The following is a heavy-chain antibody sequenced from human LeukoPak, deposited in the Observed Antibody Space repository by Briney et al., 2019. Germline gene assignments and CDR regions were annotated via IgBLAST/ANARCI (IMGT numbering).Heavy chain of an antibody. CDR2: ISGSGDST. CDR3: AKGASGGFLEWFEA. Sequence: PGGSLRLSCAASGFTFSNYDMSWVRQAPGKGLEWVSGISGSGDSTYYADSVKGRFTISRDNSKNMLYLQMNSLRAEDTAEYYCAKGASGGFLEWFEAWGQGTLVTVTS. V-gene: IGHV3-23*01. J-gene: IGHJ5*02. CDR1: GFTFSNYD. D-gene: IGHD3-3*01.